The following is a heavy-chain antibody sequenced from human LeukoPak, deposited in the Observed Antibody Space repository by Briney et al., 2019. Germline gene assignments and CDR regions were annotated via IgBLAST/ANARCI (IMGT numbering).Heavy chain of an antibody. V-gene: IGHV3-9*01. CDR2: ISWSGGSI. Sequence: GGSLRLSCAASGFIFDDYAIHWVRQGPGKGLEWVSGISWSGGSISYADSVTGRFSISRDNSKNSLYLQMNSLRPEDTALYYCAKDMRSISVAGSFDYWGQGTLVTVSS. J-gene: IGHJ4*02. D-gene: IGHD6-19*01. CDR3: AKDMRSISVAGSFDY. CDR1: GFIFDDYA.